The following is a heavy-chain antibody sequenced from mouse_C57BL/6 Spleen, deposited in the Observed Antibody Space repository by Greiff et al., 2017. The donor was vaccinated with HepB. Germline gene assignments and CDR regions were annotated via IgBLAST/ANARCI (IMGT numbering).Heavy chain of an antibody. V-gene: IGHV5-17*01. CDR2: ISSGSSTI. J-gene: IGHJ1*03. D-gene: IGHD1-1*01. CDR1: GFTFSDYG. Sequence: EVKLQESGGGLVKPGGSLKLSCAASGFTFSDYGMHWVRQAPEKGLEWVAYISSGSSTIYYADTVKGRFTISRDNAKNTLFLQMTSLRSEDTAMYYCAREGYYGSSFWYFDVWGTGTTVTVSS. CDR3: AREGYYGSSFWYFDV.